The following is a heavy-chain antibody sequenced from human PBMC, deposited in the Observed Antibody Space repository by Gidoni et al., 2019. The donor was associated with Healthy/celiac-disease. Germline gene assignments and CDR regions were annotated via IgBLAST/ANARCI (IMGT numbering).Heavy chain of an antibody. J-gene: IGHJ6*02. Sequence: EVQLVESGGGLVQPGRSLRLSCAASGFTFGDYAMHWVRQAPGKGLEWVSGISWNSGSIGYADSVKGRFTISRDNAKNSLYLQMNSLRAEDTALYYCAKDIVAARVYYYGMDVWGQGTTVTVSS. CDR1: GFTFGDYA. V-gene: IGHV3-9*01. CDR3: AKDIVAARVYYYGMDV. CDR2: ISWNSGSI. D-gene: IGHD2-2*01.